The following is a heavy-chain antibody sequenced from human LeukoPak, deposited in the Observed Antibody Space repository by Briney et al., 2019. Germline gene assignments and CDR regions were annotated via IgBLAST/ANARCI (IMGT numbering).Heavy chain of an antibody. CDR1: GFTFSTHS. V-gene: IGHV3-21*05. CDR3: AGDGTGVLPGDAFDI. J-gene: IGHJ3*02. D-gene: IGHD1-1*01. CDR2: INHDGNDI. Sequence: GGSLRLSCAASGFTFSTHSMNWVRQAPGKGLEWVSYINHDGNDIYYGESVKGRFTISGDNAKNSLYLQIHTLRAEDTAVYYCAGDGTGVLPGDAFDIWSQGTMVTVSS.